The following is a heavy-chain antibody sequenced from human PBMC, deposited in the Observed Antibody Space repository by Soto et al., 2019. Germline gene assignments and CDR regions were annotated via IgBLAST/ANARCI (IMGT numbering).Heavy chain of an antibody. CDR2: IYTSGST. CDR1: GGSISSYY. D-gene: IGHD2-8*02. CDR3: ARDMEVVVYANYYYYGMDV. Sequence: QVQLQESGPGLVKPSETLSLTCTGSGGSISSYYWSWIRQPAGKGLEWIGRIYTSGSTNYNPPITTRVSMSVDASENQFSLKRSSVTAAATAVYYCARDMEVVVYANYYYYGMDVWGHGTTVTVSS. V-gene: IGHV4-4*07. J-gene: IGHJ6*02.